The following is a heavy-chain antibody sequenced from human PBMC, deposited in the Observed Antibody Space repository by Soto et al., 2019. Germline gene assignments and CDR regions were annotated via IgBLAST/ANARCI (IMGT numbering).Heavy chain of an antibody. D-gene: IGHD5-18*01. CDR2: INPNSGGT. CDR1: GYTFTGYY. Sequence: QVQLVQSGAEVKKPGASVKVSCKASGYTFTGYYMHWVRQAPGQGLEWMGWINPNSGGTNYAQKFQGRVTMTRDTSISTAYMELSRLRSDDTAVYYCARGVITVQLWLKVQKKGDDYWGQGTLVTVSS. V-gene: IGHV1-2*02. J-gene: IGHJ4*02. CDR3: ARGVITVQLWLKVQKKGDDY.